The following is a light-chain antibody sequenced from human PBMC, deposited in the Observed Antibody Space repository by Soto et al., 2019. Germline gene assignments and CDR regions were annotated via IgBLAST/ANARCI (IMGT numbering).Light chain of an antibody. CDR3: QQFGSSPPAFT. Sequence: ESMLTQSPGTLSLSPGERATLSCRASQSVSSRNLAWYQQKPGQAPRLLIYGASIRATGIPDRFSGSGSGTDFTLTISRLEPEDFAVYYCQQFGSSPPAFTFGQGTQLEI. J-gene: IGKJ2*01. CDR1: QSVSSRN. V-gene: IGKV3-20*01. CDR2: GAS.